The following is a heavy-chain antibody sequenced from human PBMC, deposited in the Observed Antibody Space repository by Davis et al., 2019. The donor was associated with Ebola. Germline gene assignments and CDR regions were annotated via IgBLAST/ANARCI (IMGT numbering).Heavy chain of an antibody. CDR3: ARDRGLRLSYGMDV. J-gene: IGHJ6*02. D-gene: IGHD5-12*01. CDR1: GYTFTGYY. CDR2: INPNSGGT. Sequence: ASVKVSCKASGYTFTGYYMHWVRQAPGQGLEWMGWINPNSGGTNYAQKFQGWVTMTRDTSISTAYMELSRLRSDDTAVYYCARDRGLRLSYGMDVWGQGTTVTVSS. V-gene: IGHV1-2*04.